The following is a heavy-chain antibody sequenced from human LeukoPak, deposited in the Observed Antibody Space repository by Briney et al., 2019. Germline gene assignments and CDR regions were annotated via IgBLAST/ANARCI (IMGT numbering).Heavy chain of an antibody. CDR1: GFTFSSYS. CDR3: ARVTGVLRFLEWYDDY. CDR2: ISSSSSYI. J-gene: IGHJ4*02. V-gene: IGHV3-21*01. D-gene: IGHD3-3*01. Sequence: GGSLRLSCAASGFTFSSYSMNWVRQAPGKGLEWVSSISSSSSYIYYADSVKGRFTISRDNAKNSLYLQMNSLRAEDTAVYYCARVTGVLRFLEWYDDYWGQGTLVTVS.